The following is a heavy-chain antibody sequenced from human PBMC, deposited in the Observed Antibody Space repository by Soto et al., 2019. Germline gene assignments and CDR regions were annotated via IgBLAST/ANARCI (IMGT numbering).Heavy chain of an antibody. J-gene: IGHJ6*02. Sequence: EVQLVESGGGLVQPGGSLRLSCAASGFTFSSYEMNWVRQAPGKGLEWVSYISSSGSTIYYADSVKGRFTISRDNAKNSLYLQLNSLRAEDTAVYYCARARYCRSTSCYFNYYYGMDVWGQGTTVTVSS. CDR1: GFTFSSYE. CDR3: ARARYCRSTSCYFNYYYGMDV. D-gene: IGHD2-2*01. V-gene: IGHV3-48*03. CDR2: ISSSGSTI.